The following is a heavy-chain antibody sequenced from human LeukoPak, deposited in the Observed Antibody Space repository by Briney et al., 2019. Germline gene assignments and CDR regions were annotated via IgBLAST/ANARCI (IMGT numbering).Heavy chain of an antibody. CDR1: GGTFSSYA. CDR2: IIPIFGTA. V-gene: IGHV1-69*13. J-gene: IGHJ4*02. Sequence: SVKVSCKASGGTFSSYAISWVRQAPGQGLEWMGGIIPIFGTAHYAQKFQGRVTITADESTSTAYMELSSLRSEDTAVYYCARDRYYGSGSSDYWGQGTLVTVSS. D-gene: IGHD3-10*01. CDR3: ARDRYYGSGSSDY.